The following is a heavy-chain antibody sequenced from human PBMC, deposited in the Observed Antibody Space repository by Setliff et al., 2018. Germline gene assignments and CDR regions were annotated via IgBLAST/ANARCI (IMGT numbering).Heavy chain of an antibody. CDR2: ISGSGITI. CDR1: GGSISSYY. CDR3: ARIAEYDTLDI. Sequence: LSLTCTVSGGSISSYYWSWVRQAPGKGLEWISKISGSGITIYYADSVRGRFTISRDNAKNSLYLQMNSLRAEDTAVYYCARIAEYDTLDIWGQGTMVTVSS. V-gene: IGHV3-11*04. J-gene: IGHJ3*02.